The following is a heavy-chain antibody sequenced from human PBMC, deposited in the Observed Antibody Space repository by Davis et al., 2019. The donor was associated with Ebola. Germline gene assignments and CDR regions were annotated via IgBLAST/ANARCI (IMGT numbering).Heavy chain of an antibody. CDR2: ISGSGGST. D-gene: IGHD5-18*01. CDR3: AKTRYSYGIRPIDY. Sequence: GESLKISCAASGITFSSYAMSWVRQAPGKGLEWVSAISGSGGSTYYADSVKGRFTISRDNFKNTLYLQMNSLRAEDTAVYYCAKTRYSYGIRPIDYWGPGTLVTVSS. V-gene: IGHV3-23*01. CDR1: GITFSSYA. J-gene: IGHJ4*02.